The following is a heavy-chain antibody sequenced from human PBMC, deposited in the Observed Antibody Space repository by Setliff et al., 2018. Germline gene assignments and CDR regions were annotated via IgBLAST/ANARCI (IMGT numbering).Heavy chain of an antibody. CDR3: ARMSGFQYMDV. J-gene: IGHJ6*03. V-gene: IGHV4-4*07. D-gene: IGHD3-3*01. Sequence: SETLSLTCTVSGGSINNYYWSWIRQPAGKGLEWIGQIYTSWSTNYNPSLKSRVTISLDTSNNQFSLSLSSVTAADTAVYYCARMSGFQYMDVWGKGTTVTVSS. CDR2: IYTSWST. CDR1: GGSINNYY.